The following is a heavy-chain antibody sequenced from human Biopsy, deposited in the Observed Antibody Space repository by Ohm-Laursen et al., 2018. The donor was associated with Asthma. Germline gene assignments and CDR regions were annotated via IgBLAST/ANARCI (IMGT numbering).Heavy chain of an antibody. CDR1: RFTYA. Sequence: SLRLSCAASRFTYAMHWVRQAPGKGLEWVAVISYDGSSIYYADSVKGRFTISRDNSKNTLSLQMNSLTAEDTAVYYWAREGVAGTHIEDWGQGTLVTVSS. D-gene: IGHD6-19*01. V-gene: IGHV3-30-3*01. J-gene: IGHJ4*02. CDR2: ISYDGSSI. CDR3: AREGVAGTHIED.